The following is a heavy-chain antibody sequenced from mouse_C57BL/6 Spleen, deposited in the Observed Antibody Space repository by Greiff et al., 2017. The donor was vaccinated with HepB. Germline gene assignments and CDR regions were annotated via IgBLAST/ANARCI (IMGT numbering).Heavy chain of an antibody. J-gene: IGHJ1*03. D-gene: IGHD2-4*01. V-gene: IGHV14-3*01. CDR1: GFNIKNTS. Sequence: EVQGVESVAELVRPGASVKLSCTASGFNIKNTSMHWVKQRPEQGLEWIGRIDPANGNTKYAQKFQGKATITAATSSNTASLQLSSLTSEDTAIYYCARSYYDQDLYFDGWGTGTTVTVSS. CDR3: ARSYYDQDLYFDG. CDR2: IDPANGNT.